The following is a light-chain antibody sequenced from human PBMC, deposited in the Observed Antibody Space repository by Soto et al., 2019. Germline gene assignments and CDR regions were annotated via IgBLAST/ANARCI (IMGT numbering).Light chain of an antibody. CDR2: WAS. V-gene: IGKV4-1*01. J-gene: IGKJ1*01. CDR1: QSVLYSSNNKNY. Sequence: DIVMNQSPDSLAVSLGERATINCKSSQSVLYSSNNKNYLAWYQQKPGQPPKLLIYWASTRESGVPDRISGSGSGTDFTLTISSLQAEDVAVYYCQQYYSIPPTFGQGTKVEI. CDR3: QQYYSIPPT.